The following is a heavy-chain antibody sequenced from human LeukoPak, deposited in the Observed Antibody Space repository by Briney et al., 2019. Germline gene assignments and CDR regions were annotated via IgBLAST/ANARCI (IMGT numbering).Heavy chain of an antibody. CDR3: ARDRDYGDTGVDY. D-gene: IGHD4-17*01. Sequence: GGSLRLSCAASGFTFSSYGMHWVRQAPGKGLEWVAVISYDGSNKYYADSVKGRFTISRDNSKNTLYLQMNSLRAEDTAVYYCARDRDYGDTGVDYWGQGTLVTVSS. CDR2: ISYDGSNK. V-gene: IGHV3-30*03. CDR1: GFTFSSYG. J-gene: IGHJ4*02.